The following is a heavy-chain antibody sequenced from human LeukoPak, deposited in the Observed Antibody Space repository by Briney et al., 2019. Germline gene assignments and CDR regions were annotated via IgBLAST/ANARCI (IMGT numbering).Heavy chain of an antibody. Sequence: SETLSLTCAVSGYSFSSCYNWGWLRPPPGEGLGWSGSIYHSGSTNYNPSVKSRFTISVDTSKNQFYLKLSSVTAADTAVYYCARVTASDAFDIWGQGTMVTVSS. J-gene: IGHJ3*02. D-gene: IGHD5-18*01. CDR3: ARVTASDAFDI. CDR1: GYSFSSCYN. V-gene: IGHV4-38-2*01. CDR2: IYHSGST.